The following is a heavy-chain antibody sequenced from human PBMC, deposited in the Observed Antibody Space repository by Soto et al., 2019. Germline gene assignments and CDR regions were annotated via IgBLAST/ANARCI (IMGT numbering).Heavy chain of an antibody. CDR2: TYFRSKWYK. CDR1: GDSVSSNSAA. CDR3: VRDVGGGELLDY. J-gene: IGHJ4*02. D-gene: IGHD1-26*01. V-gene: IGHV6-1*01. Sequence: SQTLSLTCAISGDSVSSNSAAWNWVRPSPSRGLEWLGRTYFRSKWYKDYAISVKSRITINPDTSKNQFSLQLNSVTPEDTAVYYCVRDVGGGELLDYWGQGTLVTVSS.